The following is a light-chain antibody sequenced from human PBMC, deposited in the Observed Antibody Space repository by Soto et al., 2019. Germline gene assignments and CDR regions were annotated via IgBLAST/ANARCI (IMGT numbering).Light chain of an antibody. V-gene: IGKV3-15*01. CDR3: QQYNNWPPCT. J-gene: IGKJ1*01. Sequence: EIVMTQSPATLSVSPGERATISCRASQSVSSNLAWYQQKPGHAPRLLIYGASTRATGIPARFSGSGSGTEFTLTISSLQSEDFAVYYCQQYNNWPPCTFGQGTKVEIK. CDR2: GAS. CDR1: QSVSSN.